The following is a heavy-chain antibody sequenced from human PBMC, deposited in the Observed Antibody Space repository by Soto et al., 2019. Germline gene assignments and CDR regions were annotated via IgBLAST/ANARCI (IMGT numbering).Heavy chain of an antibody. CDR3: ASLLMFYFDY. D-gene: IGHD2-8*01. CDR2: IYPGDSDT. V-gene: IGHV5-51*01. J-gene: IGHJ4*02. CDR1: GYNFTSYW. Sequence: PGESLKISCKGSGYNFTSYWIGWVRQMPGKGMEWMGKIYPGDSDTRYSPSFQGQVTISADKSINTAYLQWSSLKASDTAMYYFASLLMFYFDYWGQGTLLTVS.